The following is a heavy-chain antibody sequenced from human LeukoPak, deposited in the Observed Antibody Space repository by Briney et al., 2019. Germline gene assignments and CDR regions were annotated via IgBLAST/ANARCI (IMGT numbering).Heavy chain of an antibody. CDR2: ISSGGSTI. V-gene: IGHV3-48*03. CDR3: ARDIYYDDSSGYYFPGGSDY. Sequence: PGGSLRLSCAASGFIFSTYEMNWARQAPGKVLEWVSYISSGGSTIYYADSVKGRFTISRDNAKNSLYLQMNSLRAEDTAVYYCARDIYYDDSSGYYFPGGSDYWGQGTLVTVSS. J-gene: IGHJ4*02. D-gene: IGHD3-22*01. CDR1: GFIFSTYE.